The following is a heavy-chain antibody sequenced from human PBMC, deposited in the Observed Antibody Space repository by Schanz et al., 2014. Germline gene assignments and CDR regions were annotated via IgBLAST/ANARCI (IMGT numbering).Heavy chain of an antibody. CDR2: VHPSGTT. Sequence: VQLVESGGGLVQPGGSLRLSCAASGFTVSSNYMSWVRQPPGKGLEWIGEVHPSGTTNYNPSLSYRVTMSVDASKNHFSLNLTSVTAADTAVYYCARGQDHAKTGDLWGRGTLVTISS. V-gene: IGHV4-34*01. CDR3: ARGQDHAKTGDL. CDR1: GFTVSSNY. J-gene: IGHJ5*02. D-gene: IGHD2-2*01.